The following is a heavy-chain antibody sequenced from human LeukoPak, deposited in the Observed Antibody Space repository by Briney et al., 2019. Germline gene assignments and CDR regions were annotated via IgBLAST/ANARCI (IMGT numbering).Heavy chain of an antibody. CDR1: GGSFSGYY. J-gene: IGHJ4*02. CDR3: ARVYPATY. CDR2: INHSGST. V-gene: IGHV4-34*01. D-gene: IGHD5-24*01. Sequence: PSETLSLTCAVYGGSFSGYYWSWIRQSPGKGLEWIGEINHSGSTNYNPSLKSRVTISVDTSKNQFSLKLSSVTAADTAVYYCARVYPATYWGQGTLVTVSS.